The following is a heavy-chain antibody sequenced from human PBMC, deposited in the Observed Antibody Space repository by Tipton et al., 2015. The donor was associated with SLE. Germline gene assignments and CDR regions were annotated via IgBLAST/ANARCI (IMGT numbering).Heavy chain of an antibody. J-gene: IGHJ4*02. V-gene: IGHV3-7*01. Sequence: SLRLSCGVSGFTFSSYWMSWVRQAPGKGLEWVANIKEDGSEKSYVDSVKGRFTISRDNAKNSLYLQMNNLRAEDTAVYYCATRQGSGWYQSFDYWGQGALVTVSS. CDR1: GFTFSSYW. D-gene: IGHD6-19*01. CDR3: ATRQGSGWYQSFDY. CDR2: IKEDGSEK.